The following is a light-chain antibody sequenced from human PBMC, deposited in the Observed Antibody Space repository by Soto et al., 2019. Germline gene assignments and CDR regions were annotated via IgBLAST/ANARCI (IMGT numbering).Light chain of an antibody. J-gene: IGKJ1*01. Sequence: EIVLTQSPGTLSLSPGERATLSCRASQSLSKNYLAWYQHKPGQAPRLLIHDASNRATGIPDRFSGSGSGTDFPLTISSLEPEESAVYYCQQCVTAPLTFGPGTKVEI. V-gene: IGKV3-20*01. CDR1: QSLSKNY. CDR2: DAS. CDR3: QQCVTAPLT.